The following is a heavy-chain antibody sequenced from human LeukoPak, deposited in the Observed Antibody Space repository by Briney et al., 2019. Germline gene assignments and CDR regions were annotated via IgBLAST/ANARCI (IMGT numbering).Heavy chain of an antibody. Sequence: AGGSLRLSCAASGFTFVNYGMHWVRQAPGKGLEWVANIKQDGSEKYYVDSVKGRFTISRDNAKNSLYLQMNSLRAEDTAVYYCAELGITMIGGVWGKGTTVTISS. CDR1: GFTFVNYG. D-gene: IGHD3-10*02. CDR3: AELGITMIGGV. V-gene: IGHV3-7*01. CDR2: IKQDGSEK. J-gene: IGHJ6*04.